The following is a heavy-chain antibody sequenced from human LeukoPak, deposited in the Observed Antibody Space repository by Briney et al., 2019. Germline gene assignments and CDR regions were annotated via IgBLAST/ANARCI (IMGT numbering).Heavy chain of an antibody. V-gene: IGHV1-2*02. CDR3: AREYRTGDMTILGY. Sequence: ASVKLCCKASGYTFSDYYIQWVRQAPGQGLEWMGWINPDSGGTDYAQKFQGRVTMTRDRSISTAYMEVSRLRFDDTAVYYCAREYRTGDMTILGYWGQGTLVTVSS. J-gene: IGHJ4*02. CDR2: INPDSGGT. D-gene: IGHD3-3*01. CDR1: GYTFSDYY.